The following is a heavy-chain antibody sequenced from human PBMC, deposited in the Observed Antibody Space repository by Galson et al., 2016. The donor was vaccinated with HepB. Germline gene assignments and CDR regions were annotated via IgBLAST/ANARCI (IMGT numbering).Heavy chain of an antibody. CDR2: IGAYNGNT. CDR3: AAHSGTNSWGRKALDD. CDR1: GHYFTTYG. Sequence: SVKVSCKAYGHYFTTYGFTWVRQAPGQGLEWMGWIGAYNGNTHSAQKFQDRVTLTRNTLPTTVYLELRSLRLDDTAVYYCAAHSGTNSWGRKALDDWGQGTLITVSS. J-gene: IGHJ4*02. D-gene: IGHD1-26*01. V-gene: IGHV1-18*01.